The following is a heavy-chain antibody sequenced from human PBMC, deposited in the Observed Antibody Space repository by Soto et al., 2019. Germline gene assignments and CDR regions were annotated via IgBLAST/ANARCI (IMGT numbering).Heavy chain of an antibody. Sequence: GGSLRLSCAASGFTFSSYWMHWVRQAPGKGLEWVSRIQTDGTSTNNADSVRGRFTISRDNAKNTLYLQMKSLRAEDTAVYYCARALLSGRYDFYYGLDVWGQGTTVTVSS. CDR3: ARALLSGRYDFYYGLDV. CDR1: GFTFSSYW. V-gene: IGHV3-74*01. D-gene: IGHD3-10*01. J-gene: IGHJ6*02. CDR2: IQTDGTST.